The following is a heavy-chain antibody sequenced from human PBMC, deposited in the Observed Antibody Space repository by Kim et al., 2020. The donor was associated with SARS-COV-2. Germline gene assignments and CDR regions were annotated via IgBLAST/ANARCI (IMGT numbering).Heavy chain of an antibody. CDR2: ISSSSSTI. CDR1: GFTFSSYS. Sequence: GGSLRLSCAASGFTFSSYSMNWVRQAPGKGLEWVSYISSSSSTIYYADSVKGRFAISRDNAKNSLYLQMNSLRDEDTAVYYCARDPPTDYYDSSGYYPDWGQGTLVTVSS. V-gene: IGHV3-48*02. CDR3: ARDPPTDYYDSSGYYPD. D-gene: IGHD3-22*01. J-gene: IGHJ4*02.